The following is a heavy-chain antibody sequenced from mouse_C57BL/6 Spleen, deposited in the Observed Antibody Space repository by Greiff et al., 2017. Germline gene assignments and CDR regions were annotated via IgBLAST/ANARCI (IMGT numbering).Heavy chain of an antibody. Sequence: EVHLVESGGGLVQPGGSMKLSCAASGFTFSDAWMDWVRQSPEKGLEWVAEIRNKANNHATYYAESVKGRFTISRDDSKSSVYLQMNSLRAEDTGIYYCTRTPTTGFAYWGQGTLGTVSA. CDR1: GFTFSDAW. CDR3: TRTPTTGFAY. D-gene: IGHD1-1*01. J-gene: IGHJ3*01. CDR2: IRNKANNHAT. V-gene: IGHV6-6*01.